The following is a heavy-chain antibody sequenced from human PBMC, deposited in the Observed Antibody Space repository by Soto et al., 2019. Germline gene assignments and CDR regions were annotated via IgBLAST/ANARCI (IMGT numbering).Heavy chain of an antibody. CDR2: IIPILGIA. J-gene: IGHJ5*02. D-gene: IGHD3-9*01. Sequence: QVQLVQSGAEVKKPGSSVKVSCKASGGTFSSYTISWVRQAPGQGLEWMGRIIPILGIANYAQKFQGRVTITADKAKSTVYMELISLRSEDSAVYYCARDDYDILTGYYPAGRTHGDNWFDPWGQGTLVTVS. CDR1: GGTFSSYT. CDR3: ARDDYDILTGYYPAGRTHGDNWFDP. V-gene: IGHV1-69*08.